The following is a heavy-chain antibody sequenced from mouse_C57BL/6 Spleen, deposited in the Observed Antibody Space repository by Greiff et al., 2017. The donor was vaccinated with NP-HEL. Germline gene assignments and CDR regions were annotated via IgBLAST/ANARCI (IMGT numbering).Heavy chain of an antibody. CDR1: GFTFSDYG. Sequence: EVMLVESGGGLVQPGGSLKLSCAASGFTFSDYGMAWVRQAPRKGPEWVAFISNLAYSIYYADTVTGRFTISRENAKNTLYLEMSSLRSEDTAMYYCARQNYGNLYAMDYWGQGTSGTVSS. V-gene: IGHV5-15*01. CDR3: ARQNYGNLYAMDY. D-gene: IGHD2-1*01. CDR2: ISNLAYSI. J-gene: IGHJ4*01.